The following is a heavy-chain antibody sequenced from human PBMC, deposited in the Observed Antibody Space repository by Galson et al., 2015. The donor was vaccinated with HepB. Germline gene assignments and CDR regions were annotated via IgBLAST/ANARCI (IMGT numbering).Heavy chain of an antibody. CDR1: GYTFTSYG. D-gene: IGHD6-13*01. CDR3: AGGIAAAGTYYYYGMDV. CDR2: ISAYNGNT. J-gene: IGHJ6*02. V-gene: IGHV1-18*01. Sequence: SVKVSCKASGYTFTSYGISWMRQAPGQGLEWMGWISAYNGNTNYAQKLQGRVTMTTDTSTSTAYMELRSLRSDDTAVYYCAGGIAAAGTYYYYGMDVWGQGTTVTVS.